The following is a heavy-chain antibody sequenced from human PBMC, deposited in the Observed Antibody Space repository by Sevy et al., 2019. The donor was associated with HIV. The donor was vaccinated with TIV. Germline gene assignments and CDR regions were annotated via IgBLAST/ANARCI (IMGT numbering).Heavy chain of an antibody. CDR2: ISYDGSNK. Sequence: GGSLRLSCAASGFTFSSYAMHWVRQAPGKGLEWVAVISYDGSNKYYADSVKGRFTISRDNSKNTLYLQMNSLRAEDTAVYYCARDEHSSSSYYYGMDVWGQGTTVTVSS. CDR3: ARDEHSSSSYYYGMDV. CDR1: GFTFSSYA. D-gene: IGHD6-13*01. V-gene: IGHV3-30-3*01. J-gene: IGHJ6*02.